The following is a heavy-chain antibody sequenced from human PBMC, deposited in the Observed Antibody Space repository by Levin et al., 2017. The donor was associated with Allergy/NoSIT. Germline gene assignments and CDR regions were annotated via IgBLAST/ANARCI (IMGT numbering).Heavy chain of an antibody. CDR1: GFTLSSYS. Sequence: PGGSLRLSCAASGFTLSSYSMNWVRQAPGKGLDWVSYISSSSSTIYYADSVKGRFTMSRDNAKNSLYLQMNSLRDEDTAVYYCARGYSSSWYPRVYFDLWGRGTLVTVSS. CDR3: ARGYSSSWYPRVYFDL. J-gene: IGHJ2*01. CDR2: ISSSSSTI. V-gene: IGHV3-48*02. D-gene: IGHD6-13*01.